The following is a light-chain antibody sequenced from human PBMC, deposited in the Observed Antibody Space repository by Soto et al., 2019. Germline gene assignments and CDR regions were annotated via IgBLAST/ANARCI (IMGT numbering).Light chain of an antibody. J-gene: IGLJ2*01. CDR3: SSYTSSSTYVV. Sequence: QPVLTQPASVSGSPGQSITISCTGTSSDVGGYNYVSWYLHHPGKAPKLMIYDVSNRPSGVSDRFSGSKSGNTASLTISGLQAEDEADYYCSSYTSSSTYVVFGGGTQLTVL. CDR2: DVS. CDR1: SSDVGGYNY. V-gene: IGLV2-14*03.